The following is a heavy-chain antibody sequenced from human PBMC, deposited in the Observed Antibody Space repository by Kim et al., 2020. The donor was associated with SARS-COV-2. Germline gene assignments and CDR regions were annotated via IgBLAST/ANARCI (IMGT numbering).Heavy chain of an antibody. CDR3: ARDSELSIAVAGSFDP. CDR2: INPSGGST. J-gene: IGHJ5*02. CDR1: GYTFTSYY. Sequence: ASVKVSCKASGYTFTSYYMHWVRQAPGQGLEWMGIINPSGGSTSYAQKFQGRVTMTRDTSTSTVYMGLSSLRSEDTAVYYCARDSELSIAVAGSFDPWGQGTLVTVSS. D-gene: IGHD6-19*01. V-gene: IGHV1-46*01.